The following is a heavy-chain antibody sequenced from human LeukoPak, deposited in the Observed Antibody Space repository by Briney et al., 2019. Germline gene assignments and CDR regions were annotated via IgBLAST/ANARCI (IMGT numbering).Heavy chain of an antibody. D-gene: IGHD1-26*01. CDR3: PRGSEWDLLGSCDY. V-gene: IGHV3-48*04. J-gene: IGHJ4*02. Sequence: GGSLRLSCATSGFTFSRYTTNWVRQAPGKGLEWVSYISGSGTTKYYADSVKGRFTISRDNAKNSLYLQMNSLRPEDTAVYYCPRGSEWDLLGSCDYWGQGTLVTVSS. CDR1: GFTFSRYT. CDR2: ISGSGTTK.